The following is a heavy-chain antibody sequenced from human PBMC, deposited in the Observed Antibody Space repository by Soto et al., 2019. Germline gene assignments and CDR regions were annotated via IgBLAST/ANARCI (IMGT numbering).Heavy chain of an antibody. CDR3: ARLDLKYQPLAV. J-gene: IGHJ4*02. CDR1: GFTFSSYS. D-gene: IGHD2-2*01. CDR2: ISSSSSYI. Sequence: GESLKISCAASGFTFSSYSMNWVRQAPGKGLEWVSSISSSSSYIYYADSVKGRFTISRDNAKNSLYLQMNSLRAEDTAVYYWARLDLKYQPLAVWGQGTLVTVSS. V-gene: IGHV3-21*01.